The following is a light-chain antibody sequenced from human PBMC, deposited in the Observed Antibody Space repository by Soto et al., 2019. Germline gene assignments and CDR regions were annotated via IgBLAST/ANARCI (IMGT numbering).Light chain of an antibody. CDR2: DAT. V-gene: IGKV3-11*01. CDR3: QQRTNWLT. CDR1: QSIHTS. Sequence: VLTQSPATLSLSPGERATLSCRASQSIHTSLAWYQQKPGQAPRLLIYDATNRATGIPARFSGSGSGTDFTLTISSLEPEDFAVYYCQQRTNWLTFGGGTRVEI. J-gene: IGKJ4*01.